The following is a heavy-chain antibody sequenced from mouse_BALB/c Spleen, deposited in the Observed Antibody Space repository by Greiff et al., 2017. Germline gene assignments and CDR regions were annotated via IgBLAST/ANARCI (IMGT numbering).Heavy chain of an antibody. CDR1: GFDFSRYW. CDR2: INPDSSTI. Sequence: EVQVVESGGGLVQPGGSLKLSCAASGFDFSRYWMSWVRQAPGKGLEWIGEINPDSSTINYTPSLKDKFIISRDNAKNTLYLQMSKVRSEDTALYYCARLDYYRYDRYAMDYWGQGTSVTVSS. D-gene: IGHD2-14*01. V-gene: IGHV4-1*02. CDR3: ARLDYYRYDRYAMDY. J-gene: IGHJ4*01.